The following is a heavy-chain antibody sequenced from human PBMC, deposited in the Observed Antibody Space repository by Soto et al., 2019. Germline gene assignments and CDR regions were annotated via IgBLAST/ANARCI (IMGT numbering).Heavy chain of an antibody. Sequence: SETLSLTCTVSGGSISSYYWSWIRQPPGKGLEWIGCIYYSGSTNYNPSLKSRVTISVDTSKNQFSLKLSSVTAADTAVYYCARDRGRDGYNFPYYYYGMDVWGQGTTVTVSS. CDR3: ARDRGRDGYNFPYYYYGMDV. D-gene: IGHD5-12*01. J-gene: IGHJ6*02. V-gene: IGHV4-59*01. CDR2: IYYSGST. CDR1: GGSISSYY.